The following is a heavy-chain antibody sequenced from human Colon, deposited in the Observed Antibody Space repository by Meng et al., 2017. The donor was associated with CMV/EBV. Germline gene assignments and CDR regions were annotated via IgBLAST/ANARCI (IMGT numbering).Heavy chain of an antibody. CDR2: IHPDDSNT. V-gene: IGHV5-51*01. Sequence: GGSLRLSCKVSGYRFTSYWIAWVRQMPGKGLEWMGMIHPDDSNTRYSPFLQGQSTISADESISTAYLQWSSLKASDTAMYYCASPPGGYDAYDLWGQGTMVTVSS. CDR3: ASPPGGYDAYDL. J-gene: IGHJ3*01. D-gene: IGHD3-10*01. CDR1: GYRFTSYW.